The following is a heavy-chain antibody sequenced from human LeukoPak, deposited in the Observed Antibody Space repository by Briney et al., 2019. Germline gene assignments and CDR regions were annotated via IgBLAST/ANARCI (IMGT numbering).Heavy chain of an antibody. CDR3: ARVGRSGYPKDY. D-gene: IGHD5-12*01. Sequence: GGSLRLSCAASGFAFSTYSIDWVRQAPGKGLEWLSYISSSSSTIYYADSVKGRFTVSRDNAENLLYLQMNSLGAEDTAVYYCARVGRSGYPKDYWGQGTLVTVAS. CDR2: ISSSSSTI. CDR1: GFAFSTYS. J-gene: IGHJ4*02. V-gene: IGHV3-48*04.